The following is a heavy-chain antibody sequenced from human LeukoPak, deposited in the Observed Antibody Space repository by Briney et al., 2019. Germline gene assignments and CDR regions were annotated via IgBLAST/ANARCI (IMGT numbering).Heavy chain of an antibody. CDR1: GYTFTSYD. D-gene: IGHD3-16*01. CDR3: ARPYVTDPHHAFDI. V-gene: IGHV1-8*01. Sequence: GASVKVSCKASGYTFTSYDIHWVRQATGQGLEWMGWMNPNSGNTGYTQKFQGRVTMTRNTSISTAYMELSSLRSEDTAVYYCARPYVTDPHHAFDIWGQGTMVTVSS. CDR2: MNPNSGNT. J-gene: IGHJ3*02.